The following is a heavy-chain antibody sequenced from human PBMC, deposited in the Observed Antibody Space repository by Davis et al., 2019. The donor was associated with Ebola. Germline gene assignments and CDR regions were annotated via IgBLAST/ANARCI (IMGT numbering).Heavy chain of an antibody. Sequence: AASVKVSCKASGYTFTSYGISWVRHAPGQGLEWMGWISAYNGNTNYAQKLQGRVTMTTDTSTSTVYMELSSLRSEDTAVYYCASGSFWGDYWGQGTLVTVSS. J-gene: IGHJ4*02. D-gene: IGHD3-16*01. V-gene: IGHV1-18*01. CDR1: GYTFTSYG. CDR2: ISAYNGNT. CDR3: ASGSFWGDY.